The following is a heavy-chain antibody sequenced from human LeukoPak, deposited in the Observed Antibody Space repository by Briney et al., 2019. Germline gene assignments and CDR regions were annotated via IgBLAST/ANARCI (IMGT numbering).Heavy chain of an antibody. D-gene: IGHD2-21*01. CDR1: GYSISSGYY. CDR3: ARKEGFDGVNDY. Sequence: SETLSLTCTVSGYSISSGYYWGWIRQPPGKGLEWIGSIFYSGSTYYNPSLKSRVTISVDTSKNQFSLKLSSVTAADTAVYYCARKEGFDGVNDYWGQGTLVTVSS. J-gene: IGHJ4*02. V-gene: IGHV4-38-2*02. CDR2: IFYSGST.